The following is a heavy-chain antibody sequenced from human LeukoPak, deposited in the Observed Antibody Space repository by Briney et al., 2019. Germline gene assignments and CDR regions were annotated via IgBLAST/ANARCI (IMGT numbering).Heavy chain of an antibody. CDR2: INSDGSST. D-gene: IGHD3-10*01. V-gene: IGHV3-74*01. CDR3: ARDYGSVHGVYGYFDY. CDR1: GFTFSSYW. Sequence: PGGSLRLSCAASGFTFSSYWMHWVRQAPGKGLVWVSRINSDGSSTSYADSVKGRFTISRDNAKNSLYLQMNSLRAEDTAVYYCARDYGSVHGVYGYFDYWGQGTLVTVSS. J-gene: IGHJ4*02.